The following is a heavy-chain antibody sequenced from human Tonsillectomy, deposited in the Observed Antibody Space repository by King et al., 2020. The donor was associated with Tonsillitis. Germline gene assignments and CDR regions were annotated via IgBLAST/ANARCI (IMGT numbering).Heavy chain of an antibody. CDR1: GFTFRNYA. Sequence: VQLVESGGGLVQPGGSLRLSCAASGFTFRNYAMSWVRQAPGKGLEWVSVISGSGGTIYYADSVKGRFTVSRDNSKNKLYLQMNSLRAEDTAVYYCAKDFFEYSSGWYYYFDYWGQGTLVTISS. CDR3: AKDFFEYSSGWYYYFDY. V-gene: IGHV3-23*04. CDR2: ISGSGGTI. J-gene: IGHJ4*02. D-gene: IGHD6-19*01.